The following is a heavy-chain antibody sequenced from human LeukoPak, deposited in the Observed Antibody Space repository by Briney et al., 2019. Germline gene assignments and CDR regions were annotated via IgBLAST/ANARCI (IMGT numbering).Heavy chain of an antibody. CDR2: IYYSGST. D-gene: IGHD3-22*01. CDR3: ASSPEKWFRDAFDI. Sequence: SETLSLTCTVSGGSISSYYWSWIRRPPGKGLEWIGYIYYSGSTNYNPSLKSRVTISVDTSKNQFSLKLSSVTAADTAVYYCASSPEKWFRDAFDIWGQGTMVTVSS. J-gene: IGHJ3*02. CDR1: GGSISSYY. V-gene: IGHV4-59*01.